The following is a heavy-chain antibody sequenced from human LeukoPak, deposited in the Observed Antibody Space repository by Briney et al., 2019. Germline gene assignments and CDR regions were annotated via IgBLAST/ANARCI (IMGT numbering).Heavy chain of an antibody. CDR3: VRGGTYCDSSCKGADF. CDR2: IDPSTSRV. D-gene: IGHD2/OR15-2a*01. CDR1: GFTFISYS. V-gene: IGHV3-21*06. J-gene: IGHJ4*02. Sequence: GGSLRLSCAAPGFTFISYSMNWVRQAPGKGLEWVSAIDPSTSRVWYAASVKGRFTISRDNAKNSLDLQMNSLRAEDTAVYYCVRGGTYCDSSCKGADFWGQGTLVAVSS.